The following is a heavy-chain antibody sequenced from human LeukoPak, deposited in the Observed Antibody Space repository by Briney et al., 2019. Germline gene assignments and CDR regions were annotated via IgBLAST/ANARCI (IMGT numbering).Heavy chain of an antibody. V-gene: IGHV3-7*01. CDR3: ARAVPMARGVNYYDY. CDR2: IKQDGSEK. CDR1: GFTFSRYW. Sequence: PGGSLRLSCAASGFTFSRYWMSWVRQAPGKGLEWVANIKQDGSEKYYVDSVKGRFTISRDNAKNSLYLQMNSLRAEDTAVYYCARAVPMARGVNYYDYWGQGTLVTVSS. D-gene: IGHD3-10*01. J-gene: IGHJ4*02.